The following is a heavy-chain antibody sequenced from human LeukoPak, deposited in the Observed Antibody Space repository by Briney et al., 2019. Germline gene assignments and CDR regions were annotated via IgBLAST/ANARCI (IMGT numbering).Heavy chain of an antibody. D-gene: IGHD2-8*01. CDR3: ASGVEMATPPDY. V-gene: IGHV1-46*01. CDR2: INPSGGST. Sequence: ASVKVSCKASGYTFTSYYMHWVRQAPGQGLEWMGVINPSGGSTSYAQKFQGRVTMTRDTSTSTVYMELSSLRSEDTAVYYCASGVEMATPPDYWGQGTLVTVSS. J-gene: IGHJ4*02. CDR1: GYTFTSYY.